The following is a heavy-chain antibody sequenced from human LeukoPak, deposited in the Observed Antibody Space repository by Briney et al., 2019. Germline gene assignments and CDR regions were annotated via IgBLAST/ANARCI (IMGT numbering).Heavy chain of an antibody. CDR2: IYHTGST. CDR1: GGSISSSSYY. J-gene: IGHJ4*02. CDR3: ARVGLFVVVTAIRGQYYFDY. Sequence: PSETLSLTCTVSGGSISSSSYYWGWIRQPPGKGLEWIGSIYHTGSTYYNPSLKSRVTISVDTSKNQFSLTLSSVTAADTAVYYCARVGLFVVVTAIRGQYYFDYWGQGTLVTVSS. V-gene: IGHV4-39*07. D-gene: IGHD2-21*02.